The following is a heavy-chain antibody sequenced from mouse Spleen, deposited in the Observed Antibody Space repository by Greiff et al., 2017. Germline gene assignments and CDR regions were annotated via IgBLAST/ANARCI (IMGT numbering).Heavy chain of an antibody. CDR1: GYAFSSSW. Sequence: QVQLKESGPELVKPGASVKISCKASGYAFSSSWMNWVKQRPGKGLEWIGRIYPGDGDTNYNGKFKGKATLTADKSSSTAYMQLSSLTSEDSAVYFCAREDYGNYVGYFDVWGAGTTVTVSS. CDR2: IYPGDGDT. CDR3: AREDYGNYVGYFDV. V-gene: IGHV1-82*01. J-gene: IGHJ1*01. D-gene: IGHD2-1*01.